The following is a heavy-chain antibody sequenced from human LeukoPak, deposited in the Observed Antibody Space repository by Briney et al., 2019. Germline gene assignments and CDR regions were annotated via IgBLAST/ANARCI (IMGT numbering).Heavy chain of an antibody. CDR2: IYYSGST. J-gene: IGHJ6*02. D-gene: IGHD5-18*01. CDR1: GGSISSGDYY. V-gene: IGHV4-30-4*01. Sequence: SETLSLTCTVSGGSISSGDYYWSWIRQPPGKGLEWIRYIYYSGSTYYNPSLKSRVTISVDTSKNQFSLKLSSVTAADTAVYYCARDTAMVTPLYYYYGMDVWGQGTTVTVSS. CDR3: ARDTAMVTPLYYYYGMDV.